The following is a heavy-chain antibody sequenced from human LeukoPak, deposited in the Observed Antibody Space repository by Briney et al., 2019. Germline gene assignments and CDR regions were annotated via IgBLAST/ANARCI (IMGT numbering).Heavy chain of an antibody. V-gene: IGHV1-18*01. J-gene: IGHJ5*02. CDR3: ARALGYGDYASQYWFDP. Sequence: ASVKVSCKASGYTFTSYGISWVRQAPGQGLEWMGWISAYNGNTNYAQKLQGRVTMTTDTSTSTAYMELRSLRSDDTAVYYCARALGYGDYASQYWFDPWGQGTLVTVSS. CDR1: GYTFTSYG. D-gene: IGHD4-17*01. CDR2: ISAYNGNT.